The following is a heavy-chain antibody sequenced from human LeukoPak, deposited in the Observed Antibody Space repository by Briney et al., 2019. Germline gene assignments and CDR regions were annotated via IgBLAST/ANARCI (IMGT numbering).Heavy chain of an antibody. CDR3: ARVSGGTYYFDY. CDR2: IYYSGST. V-gene: IGHV4-31*03. D-gene: IGHD3-10*01. CDR1: GGSISSGGYY. Sequence: SETLSLTCTVSGGSISSGGYYWSWIRQHPGKGLEWIGYIYYSGSTYYNPSLKSRVTISVDTSKNQSSLKLSSVTAADTAVYYCARVSGGTYYFDYWGQGALVTVSS. J-gene: IGHJ4*02.